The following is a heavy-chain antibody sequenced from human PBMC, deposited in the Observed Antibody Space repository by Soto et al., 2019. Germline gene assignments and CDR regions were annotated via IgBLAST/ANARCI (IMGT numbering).Heavy chain of an antibody. CDR2: IYSSGST. D-gene: IGHD6-19*01. J-gene: IGHJ4*02. Sequence: SETLSLTGTVSGGAISSHYGIWMRQPPGKGLEYIGYIYSSGSTNYNPSLKSRVTISIDTSKSQFSLKVSSVTAADTAVYYCARGGSSGWFYFDYWGQGTLVTVSS. V-gene: IGHV4-59*11. CDR3: ARGGSSGWFYFDY. CDR1: GGAISSHY.